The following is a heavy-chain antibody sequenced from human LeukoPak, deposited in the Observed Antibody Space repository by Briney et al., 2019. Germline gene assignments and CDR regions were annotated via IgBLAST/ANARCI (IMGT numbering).Heavy chain of an antibody. J-gene: IGHJ4*02. D-gene: IGHD3-9*01. CDR3: ARGATYYDILTGYYRSYFDY. CDR1: GGSISSGGYS. CDR2: IYHSGST. V-gene: IGHV4-30-2*01. Sequence: SETLSLTCAVSGGSISSGGYSWSWIRQPPGKGLEWIGYIYHSGSTYYNPSLKSRVTISVDRSKNQFSLKLSSVTAADTAVYYCARGATYYDILTGYYRSYFDYWGQGTLVTVSS.